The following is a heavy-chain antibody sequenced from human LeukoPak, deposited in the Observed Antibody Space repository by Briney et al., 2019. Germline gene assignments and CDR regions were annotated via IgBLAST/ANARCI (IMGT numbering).Heavy chain of an antibody. J-gene: IGHJ6*03. CDR3: AKGCGWEASYYYYYMDV. V-gene: IGHV3-30*02. CDR1: GFTFSSYG. D-gene: IGHD1-26*01. Sequence: GGSLRLSCAASGFTFSSYGMHWVRQAPGKGLEWVTFIRYDGSNKYYADSVKGRFTISRDNSKNTLYLRMNSLRAEDTAVYYCAKGCGWEASYYYYYMDVWGKGTTVTISS. CDR2: IRYDGSNK.